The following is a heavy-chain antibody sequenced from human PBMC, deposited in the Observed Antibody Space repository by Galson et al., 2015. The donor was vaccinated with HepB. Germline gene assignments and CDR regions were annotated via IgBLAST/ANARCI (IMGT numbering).Heavy chain of an antibody. CDR2: ISRSSNYI. CDR3: ARQVGIGSGSTDY. CDR1: GFTFSSYT. J-gene: IGHJ4*02. Sequence: SLRLSCAASGFTFSSYTMDWVRQAPGKGLEWVSSISRSSNYIFYADSVNGRFTISRDNAKNSLYLQMNSLRAEDTAVYYCARQVGIGSGSTDYWGQGTLVTVFS. D-gene: IGHD1-26*01. V-gene: IGHV3-21*06.